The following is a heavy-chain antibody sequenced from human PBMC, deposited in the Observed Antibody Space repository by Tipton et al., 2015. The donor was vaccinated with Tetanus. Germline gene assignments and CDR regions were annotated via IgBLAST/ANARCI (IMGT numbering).Heavy chain of an antibody. J-gene: IGHJ4*02. CDR2: IYSGGTT. CDR3: TRTISNDYVAA. CDR1: GFSFSDSY. D-gene: IGHD4-17*01. V-gene: IGHV3-53*01. Sequence: SLRLSCAASGFSFSDSYMSWMRQAPGRGLEWVSIIYSGGTTYYADSVKGRFTISRDNSRNTLYLQMSSLRVEDTAVYYCTRTISNDYVAAWGQGTLVTVSS.